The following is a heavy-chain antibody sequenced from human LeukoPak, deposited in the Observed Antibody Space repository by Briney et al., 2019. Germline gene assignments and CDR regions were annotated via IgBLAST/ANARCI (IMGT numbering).Heavy chain of an antibody. CDR3: ASENCSGGSCYSDYYYGMDV. J-gene: IGHJ6*02. CDR2: INSDGSTT. D-gene: IGHD2-15*01. V-gene: IGHV3-74*01. Sequence: PGGSLRLSCAASGFTFSTYWMHWVRQAPGKGLVWVSLINSDGSTTSYAGSVKGRFTISRDNAKNSLYLQMNSLRAEDTAVYYCASENCSGGSCYSDYYYGMDVWGQGTTVTVSS. CDR1: GFTFSTYW.